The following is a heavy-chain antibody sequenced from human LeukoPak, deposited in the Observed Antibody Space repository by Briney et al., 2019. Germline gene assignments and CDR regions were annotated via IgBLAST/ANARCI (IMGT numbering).Heavy chain of an antibody. CDR3: VSGYCSSTSSRFAY. Sequence: GGSLRLSCAVTGFTFSTFWMHWVRQAPGKGLEYVSSMTSNGGSTYYADSVKGRFTISRDNSKNTLFLQMSSLRAEDSAVYYCVSGYCSSTSSRFAYWGQGTLVTVSS. J-gene: IGHJ4*02. V-gene: IGHV3-64D*06. D-gene: IGHD2-2*01. CDR2: MTSNGGST. CDR1: GFTFSTFW.